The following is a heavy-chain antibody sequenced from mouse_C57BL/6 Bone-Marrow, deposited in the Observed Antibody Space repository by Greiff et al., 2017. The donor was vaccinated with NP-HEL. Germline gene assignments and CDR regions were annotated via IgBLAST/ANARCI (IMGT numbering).Heavy chain of an antibody. CDR1: GYTFTSYW. J-gene: IGHJ4*01. CDR3: ARGPLYYYGSSYAMDY. Sequence: QVQLQQPRAELVRPGSSVKLSCKASGYTFTSYWMHWVKQRPIQGLEWIGNIDPSDSETHYNQKFKDKATLTVDKSSSTAYMQLSSLTSEDSAVYYCARGPLYYYGSSYAMDYWGQGTSVTVSS. CDR2: IDPSDSET. D-gene: IGHD1-1*01. V-gene: IGHV1-52*01.